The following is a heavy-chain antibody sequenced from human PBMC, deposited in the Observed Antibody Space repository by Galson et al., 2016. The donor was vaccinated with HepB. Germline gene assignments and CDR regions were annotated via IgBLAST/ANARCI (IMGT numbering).Heavy chain of an antibody. Sequence: ETLSLTCTVSGDSIRSYYWNWIRQPPGRGLEWIGYVHHSGNSNYNPSIKSRVTMSVDTSKNPFPLKLSSVIAADTAVYYCAKWSELKWAFDIWGLGTLVTVSS. CDR2: VHHSGNS. V-gene: IGHV4-59*01. D-gene: IGHD3-3*01. CDR1: GDSIRSYY. J-gene: IGHJ3*02. CDR3: AKWSELKWAFDI.